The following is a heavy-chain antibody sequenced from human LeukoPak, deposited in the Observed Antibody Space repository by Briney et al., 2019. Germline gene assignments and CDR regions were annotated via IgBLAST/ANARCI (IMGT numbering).Heavy chain of an antibody. CDR1: GFTFSSYS. V-gene: IGHV3-48*04. CDR3: AGDSSGFGY. D-gene: IGHD6-19*01. CDR2: ISSSSSTI. Sequence: GGSLRLSCAASGFTFSSYSMNWVRQAPGKGLEWVSYISSSSSTIYYADSVKGRFTISRDNAKNSLYLQMNSLRAEDTAVYYCAGDSSGFGYWGQGTLVTVSS. J-gene: IGHJ4*02.